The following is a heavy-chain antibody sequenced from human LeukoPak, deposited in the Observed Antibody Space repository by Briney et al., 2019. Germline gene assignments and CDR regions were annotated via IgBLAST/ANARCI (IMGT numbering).Heavy chain of an antibody. CDR3: SRDMSPAMDV. J-gene: IGHJ6*04. CDR2: ISYDGSNK. V-gene: IGHV3-30*04. CDR1: GFTFSTYA. D-gene: IGHD3-10*02. Sequence: GRSLRLSCAASGFTFSTYAMHWVRQAPGKGLEWVAVISYDGSNKYYADSVEGRFTISRDISKNTLYLQMNSLRAEDTAMYYCSRDMSPAMDVWGKGTTVTVSS.